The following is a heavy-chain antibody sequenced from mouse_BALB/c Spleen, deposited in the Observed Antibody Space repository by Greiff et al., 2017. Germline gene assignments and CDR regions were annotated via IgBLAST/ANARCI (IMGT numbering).Heavy chain of an antibody. V-gene: IGHV14-4*02. CDR3: NGDYGKPSWFAY. D-gene: IGHD2-1*01. CDR1: GFNISDYY. Sequence: VQLQQSGAELVRPGASVKLSCTASGFNISDYYMHWVKQRPEQGLEWIGWIDPENGDTEYAPKFQGKATMTAHTSSNTAYLQLSSLTSEDTAVYYCNGDYGKPSWFAYWGQGTLVTVSA. CDR2: IDPENGDT. J-gene: IGHJ3*01.